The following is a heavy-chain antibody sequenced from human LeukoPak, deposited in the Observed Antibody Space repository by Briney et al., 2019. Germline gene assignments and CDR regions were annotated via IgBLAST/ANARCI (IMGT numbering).Heavy chain of an antibody. CDR3: ARGEIVGATTSSFDY. V-gene: IGHV4-34*01. J-gene: IGHJ4*02. CDR2: INHSGST. D-gene: IGHD1-26*01. CDR1: GGSFSGYY. Sequence: SETLSLTCAVYGGSFSGYYWSWIRQPPGKGLGWIGEINHSGSTNYNPSLKSRVTISVDTSKNQFSLKLSSVTAADTAVYYCARGEIVGATTSSFDYWGQGTLVTVSS.